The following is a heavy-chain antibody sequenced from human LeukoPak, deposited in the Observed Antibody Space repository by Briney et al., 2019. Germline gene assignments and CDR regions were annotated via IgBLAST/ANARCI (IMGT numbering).Heavy chain of an antibody. CDR1: GFTFSSYA. J-gene: IGHJ5*02. D-gene: IGHD6-13*01. V-gene: IGHV3-23*01. CDR2: ISGSGGST. CDR3: AKEVIAAAPNGDGGWFDP. Sequence: GGSLRPSCAASGFTFSSYAMSWVRQAPGKGLEWVSAISGSGGSTYYADSVKGRFTISRDNSKNTLYLQMNSLRAEDTAVYYCAKEVIAAAPNGDGGWFDPWGQGTLVTVSS.